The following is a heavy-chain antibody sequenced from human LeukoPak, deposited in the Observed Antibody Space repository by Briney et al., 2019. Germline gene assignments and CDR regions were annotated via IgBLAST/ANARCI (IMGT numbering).Heavy chain of an antibody. V-gene: IGHV4-61*02. CDR1: GGSISSGSYY. D-gene: IGHD3-22*01. CDR2: IYTSGST. Sequence: SQTLSLTCTVSGGSISSGSYYWSWIRQPDGKGLEWIGRIYTSGSTNYNPSLKSRVTISVDTSKNQFSLKLSSVTAADTAVYYCARAVRLDYYYDSSGYYDYWGQGTLVTVSS. CDR3: ARAVRLDYYYDSSGYYDY. J-gene: IGHJ4*02.